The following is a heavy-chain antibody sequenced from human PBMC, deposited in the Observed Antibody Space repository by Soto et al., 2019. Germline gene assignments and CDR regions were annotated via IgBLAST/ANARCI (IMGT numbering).Heavy chain of an antibody. V-gene: IGHV4-59*01. Sequence: RPQTLSLTCTVSGRSFIPNSWGWIRHPQGEGLECVGYIYYSGSTNYNPSLKSRVTISVDTSKTQFSLKLSSVTAADTAVYYCARVTSSWGLVSYFDYWGQGTLVTVSS. D-gene: IGHD6-13*01. J-gene: IGHJ4*02. CDR1: GRSFIPNS. CDR3: ARVTSSWGLVSYFDY. CDR2: IYYSGST.